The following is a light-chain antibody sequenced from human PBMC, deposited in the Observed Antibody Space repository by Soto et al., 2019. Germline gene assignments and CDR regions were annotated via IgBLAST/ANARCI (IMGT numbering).Light chain of an antibody. J-gene: IGLJ2*01. Sequence: QSALTQPASVSGSPGQSITISCTGTSSDVGCYNLVSWYQQHPGKAPKLMIYEGSKRPSGVSNRFSGSKSGNTASLTISGLQAEDEADYYCCSYAGSSTSFVVFGGGTQLTVL. V-gene: IGLV2-23*01. CDR1: SSDVGCYNL. CDR3: CSYAGSSTSFVV. CDR2: EGS.